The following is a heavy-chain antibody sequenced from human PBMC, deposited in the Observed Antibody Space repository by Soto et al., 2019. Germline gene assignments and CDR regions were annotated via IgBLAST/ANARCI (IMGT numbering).Heavy chain of an antibody. V-gene: IGHV3-53*01. CDR2: IFGGGGT. J-gene: IGHJ4*02. CDR1: GFTVSSNY. CDR3: ARGQLWFGAD. Sequence: EVQLVESGGGLIQPGGSLRLSCAASGFTVSSNYMNWVRQTPGKGLEWVSIIFGGGGTNYADSVKGRFTISRDNSKNTLYLQMNSLRAEDAAVYYCARGQLWFGADWGQGTLVTVSS. D-gene: IGHD3-10*01.